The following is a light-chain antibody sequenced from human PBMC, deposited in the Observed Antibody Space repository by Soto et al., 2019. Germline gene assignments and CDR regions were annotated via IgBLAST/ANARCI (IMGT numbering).Light chain of an antibody. V-gene: IGKV3-15*01. CDR1: QSVSGN. Sequence: EIVMTQSPATLSLSPGERATLSCMASQSVSGNLAWYQQKPGQAPRLLIYGASTRATGIPARFSGSGSGTEFTLTISSLQSEDFAVYYCQQYNNWPPTFGQGTRLEIK. J-gene: IGKJ5*01. CDR2: GAS. CDR3: QQYNNWPPT.